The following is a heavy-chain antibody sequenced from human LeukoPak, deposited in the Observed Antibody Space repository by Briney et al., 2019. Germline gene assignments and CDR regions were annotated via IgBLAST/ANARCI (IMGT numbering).Heavy chain of an antibody. V-gene: IGHV4-31*03. CDR2: IYYSGST. CDR1: GGSISSGGYY. J-gene: IGHJ5*02. Sequence: SETLSLTCTVSGGSISSGGYYWSWIRQHPGKGLEWIGYIYYSGSTYYNPSLKSRVTISVDTSKNQFSLKLSSVTAADTAVYYCARSCSSTGCRAIDWFDPWGQGTLVTVSS. CDR3: ARSCSSTGCRAIDWFDP. D-gene: IGHD2-2*01.